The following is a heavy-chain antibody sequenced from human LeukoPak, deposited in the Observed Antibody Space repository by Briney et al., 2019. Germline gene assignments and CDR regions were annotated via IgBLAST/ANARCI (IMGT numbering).Heavy chain of an antibody. J-gene: IGHJ4*02. V-gene: IGHV3-30*02. CDR2: IRYDGSNK. Sequence: GGSLRLSCAASGFTFSTYGMNWVRQAPGKGLEWVAFIRYDGSNKYYADSVKGRFTVSRDSSKNTLYLQMDSLRAEDTAVYYCAKESHLSYSGTFYTDYWGQGTLVTVSS. CDR3: AKESHLSYSGTFYTDY. CDR1: GFTFSTYG. D-gene: IGHD1-26*01.